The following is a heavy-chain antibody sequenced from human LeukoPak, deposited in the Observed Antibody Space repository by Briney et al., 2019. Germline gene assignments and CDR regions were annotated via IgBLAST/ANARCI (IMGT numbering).Heavy chain of an antibody. D-gene: IGHD6-19*01. V-gene: IGHV3-30*02. Sequence: GGSLRLSCAASGFTFSSYDMHWVRQAPGKGLEWLAFIRYDGSNQYYADSVKGRFTISRHSSKNTLYLQMNSLRGDDTAVYYCAKDRGSNTGWTRFDYWGEGTLVTVSS. CDR3: AKDRGSNTGWTRFDY. CDR1: GFTFSSYD. CDR2: IRYDGSNQ. J-gene: IGHJ4*02.